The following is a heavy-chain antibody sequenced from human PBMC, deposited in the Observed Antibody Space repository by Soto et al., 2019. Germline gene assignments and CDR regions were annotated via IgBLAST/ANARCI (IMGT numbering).Heavy chain of an antibody. CDR3: ARAVGMFNGEYTCDY. CDR2: INAGNGNT. CDR1: GYTFTSYA. J-gene: IGHJ4*02. Sequence: QVQLVQSGAEAKKPGASEKVSCKASGYTFTSYALHWVRQAPGKRVAWMGWINAGNGNTKYSQKFQGRVPITRVKEASTAYLELCSLRSDDTAVNYGARAVGMFNGEYTCDYWGQGNLVPFSS. V-gene: IGHV1-3*01. D-gene: IGHD2-8*01.